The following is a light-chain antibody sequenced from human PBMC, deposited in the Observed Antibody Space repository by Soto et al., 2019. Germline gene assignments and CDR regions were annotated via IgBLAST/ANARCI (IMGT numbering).Light chain of an antibody. J-gene: IGKJ1*01. CDR2: DAS. Sequence: DIQMTQSPSTLSASVGDRVTITCRASQSIGNWLAWYQQKPGKAPKLLIYDASTLESGVPSRFSGSGSETEFTLTISSLQPDDLATYYCQQYTSWTFGQGTRWIS. CDR1: QSIGNW. V-gene: IGKV1-5*01. CDR3: QQYTSWT.